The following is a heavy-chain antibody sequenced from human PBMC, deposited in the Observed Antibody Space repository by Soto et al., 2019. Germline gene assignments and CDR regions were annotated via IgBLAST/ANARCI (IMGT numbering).Heavy chain of an antibody. V-gene: IGHV3-74*01. CDR3: VRVGSGSYSWRDP. J-gene: IGHJ5*02. CDR1: GFIFSSYW. D-gene: IGHD1-26*01. Sequence: EVQLEESGGDLVQPGGSLRLSCTASGFIFSSYWMHWFRQAPGKGLVWVSRINTDGGTTTYAESVKGRFTISRDNARNTLYLQMNSLRPEDTAMYYCVRVGSGSYSWRDPWGQGTLVTVSS. CDR2: INTDGGTT.